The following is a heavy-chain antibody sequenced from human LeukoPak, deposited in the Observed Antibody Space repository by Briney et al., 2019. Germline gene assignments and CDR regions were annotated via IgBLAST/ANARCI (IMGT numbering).Heavy chain of an antibody. CDR1: GYTFTIYG. CDR3: AVKSGYGTDSYGMDG. Sequence: GASVKLSCKGSGYTFTIYGISWVRHPPGQGLEWMGWISAYNGNTNYAQTLQGRVTMNTGTSTSTAFMELRSLRSGGTAVYYCAVKSGYGTDSYGMDGWVEGTTVTVSS. CDR2: ISAYNGNT. V-gene: IGHV1-18*01. D-gene: IGHD5-12*01. J-gene: IGHJ6*04.